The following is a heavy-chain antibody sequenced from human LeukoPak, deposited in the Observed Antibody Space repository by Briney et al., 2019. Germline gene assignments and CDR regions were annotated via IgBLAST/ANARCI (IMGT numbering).Heavy chain of an antibody. CDR2: SIPILGIA. V-gene: IGHV1-69*04. J-gene: IGHJ3*02. Sequence: SVKVSCKASGGTFSSYAISWVRQAPGQGLEWMGRSIPILGIANYAQKFQGRVTIPADKTTRTAYMELSSLRSEDTAVYYCARRGPYYDSSGPDAFDIWGQGTMVTVSS. D-gene: IGHD3-22*01. CDR3: ARRGPYYDSSGPDAFDI. CDR1: GGTFSSYA.